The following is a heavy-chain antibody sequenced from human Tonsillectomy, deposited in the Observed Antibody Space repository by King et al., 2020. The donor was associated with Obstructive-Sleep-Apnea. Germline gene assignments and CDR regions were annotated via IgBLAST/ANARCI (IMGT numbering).Heavy chain of an antibody. Sequence: VQLVESGGGLVQPGGSLRLSCAASGFTFSSYAMSWVRHAPGKGREWVSAMSGSGGGTHYADSVKGRFTISRDNSKNTLYLQMSSLRAEDTAVYYCAKESPYSSSWYYFDYWGQGTLVTVSS. CDR2: MSGSGGGT. J-gene: IGHJ4*02. V-gene: IGHV3-23*04. CDR3: AKESPYSSSWYYFDY. D-gene: IGHD6-13*01. CDR1: GFTFSSYA.